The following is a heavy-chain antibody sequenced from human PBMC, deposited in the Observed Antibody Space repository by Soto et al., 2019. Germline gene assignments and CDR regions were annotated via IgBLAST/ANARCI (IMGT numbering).Heavy chain of an antibody. J-gene: IGHJ5*02. D-gene: IGHD4-17*01. Sequence: EVQLVESGGGLVQPGGSLRLSCAASGFTFSSYSMNWVRQAPGKGPEWVSYISSSSSTIYYADAVKGRFTISRDNAKNSLHQQMNSLRDEDKAVYYCARGQTTVTTNNWFDHWGQGTLVTVSS. CDR2: ISSSSSTI. V-gene: IGHV3-48*02. CDR1: GFTFSSYS. CDR3: ARGQTTVTTNNWFDH.